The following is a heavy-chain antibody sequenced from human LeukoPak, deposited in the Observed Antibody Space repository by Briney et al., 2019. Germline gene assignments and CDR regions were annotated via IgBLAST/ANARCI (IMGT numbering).Heavy chain of an antibody. Sequence: GGSLRLSCAASGFIFSKAWMAWVRQAPGKGLEWVGHIKPKTDDGTTDYAAPVKGRFTISRDDSKSTLYLQMNSLSTEDTAVYFCTSALNLVLGELLGYWGQGTLVTVSS. J-gene: IGHJ4*02. CDR2: IKPKTDDGTT. CDR3: TSALNLVLGELLGY. D-gene: IGHD3-16*01. CDR1: GFIFSKAW. V-gene: IGHV3-15*01.